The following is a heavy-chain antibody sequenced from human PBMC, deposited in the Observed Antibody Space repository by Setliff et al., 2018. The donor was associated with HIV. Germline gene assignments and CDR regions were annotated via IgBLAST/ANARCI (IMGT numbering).Heavy chain of an antibody. J-gene: IGHJ4*02. D-gene: IGHD1-26*01. CDR1: GGSFSDFY. V-gene: IGHV4-34*01. Sequence: PAETLALTCAVYGGSFSDFYWSWIRQPPGKGLEWIGEINHSGSTNYNPSLKSRVTISVDTSKNQFSLTLNSVIAADTAVYYCSRALSQWEQWGYFDYWGQGTLVTVSS. CDR2: INHSGST. CDR3: SRALSQWEQWGYFDY.